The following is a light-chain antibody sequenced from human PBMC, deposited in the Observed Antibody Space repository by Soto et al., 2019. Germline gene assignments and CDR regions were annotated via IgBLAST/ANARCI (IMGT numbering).Light chain of an antibody. CDR2: GAS. CDR1: QSVSSSY. Sequence: FTLLPLSLSLSPRESPTLSCRVSQSVSSSYLAWYQQKPGQAPRLLIYGASSRATGIPDRFSGSGSGTDFTLTISRLESEDFAVYYCQQYGSSPSTFGQGTRLDIK. V-gene: IGKV3-20*01. CDR3: QQYGSSPST. J-gene: IGKJ1*01.